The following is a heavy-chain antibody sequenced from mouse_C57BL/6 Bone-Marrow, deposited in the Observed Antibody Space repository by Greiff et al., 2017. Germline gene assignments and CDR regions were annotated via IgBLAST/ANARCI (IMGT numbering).Heavy chain of an antibody. Sequence: EVKVEESGGGLVQPGGSMKLSCAASGFTFSDAWMDWVRQSPEKGLEWVAAIRNKANNHATYYAESVKGRFTISRDDSNSSVYLQMNSLRAEDTGIYYWTGYYGNYVGDYWGQGTTLTVSS. CDR1: GFTFSDAW. V-gene: IGHV6-6*01. D-gene: IGHD2-1*01. CDR3: TGYYGNYVGDY. CDR2: IRNKANNHAT. J-gene: IGHJ2*01.